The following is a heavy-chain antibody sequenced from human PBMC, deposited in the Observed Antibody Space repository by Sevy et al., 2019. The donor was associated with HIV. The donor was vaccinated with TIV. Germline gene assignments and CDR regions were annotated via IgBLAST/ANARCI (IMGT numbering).Heavy chain of an antibody. V-gene: IGHV3-48*02. D-gene: IGHD3-10*01. CDR1: GFTFSSYS. CDR3: ARGTSIYYYGSGSLFDY. CDR2: ISSSSSTI. J-gene: IGHJ4*02. Sequence: GGSLRLSCAASGFTFSSYSMNWVRQAPGKGLEWVSYISSSSSTIYYADSVKGRFTISRDNAKNSLYLQMNSPRDEDTAVYYCARGTSIYYYGSGSLFDYWGQGTLVTVSS.